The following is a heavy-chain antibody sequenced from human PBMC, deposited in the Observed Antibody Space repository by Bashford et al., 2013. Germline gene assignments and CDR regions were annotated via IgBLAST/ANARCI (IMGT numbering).Heavy chain of an antibody. CDR3: ARDSYPTVSYYYGMDV. Sequence: GSLRLSCAASGFTFSSYSMNWVRQAPGKGLEWVSSISSSSSYIYYADSVKGRFTISRDNAKNSLYLQMNSLRAEDTAVYYCARDSYPTVSYYYGMDVWGQGTTVTVSS. CDR2: ISSSSSYI. CDR1: GFTFSSYS. V-gene: IGHV3-21*01. D-gene: IGHD4-11*01. J-gene: IGHJ6*02.